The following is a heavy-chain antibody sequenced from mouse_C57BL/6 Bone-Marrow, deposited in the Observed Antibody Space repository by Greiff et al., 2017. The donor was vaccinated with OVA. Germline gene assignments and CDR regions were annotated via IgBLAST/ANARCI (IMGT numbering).Heavy chain of an antibody. J-gene: IGHJ1*03. CDR1: GYAFTNYL. CDR3: ARRPDRYFDV. V-gene: IGHV1-54*01. Sequence: QVQLQQSGAELVRPGTSVKVSCKASGYAFTNYLIEWVKQRPGQGLEWIGVINPGSGGTNYNEKFKGKATLTADKSSSTAYMQLSSLTYEDSAVYFSARRPDRYFDVWGTGTTVTVSA. CDR2: INPGSGGT.